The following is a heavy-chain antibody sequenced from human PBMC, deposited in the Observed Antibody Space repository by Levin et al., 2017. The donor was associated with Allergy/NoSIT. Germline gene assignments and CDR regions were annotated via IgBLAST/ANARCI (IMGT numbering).Heavy chain of an antibody. CDR1: GFTFGDYA. CDR3: ARGGPPNYDYNWGSYRDGYFDY. J-gene: IGHJ4*02. Sequence: GGSLRLSCTGSGFTFGDYAMSWVRQAPGKGLEWVGFIRNKAHGGTTEYTASVKGRLTISRDDSKSIAYLQMNSLKTEDTAVYFCARGGPPNYDYNWGSYRDGYFDYWGQGTLVTVSS. CDR2: IRNKAHGGTT. D-gene: IGHD3-16*02. V-gene: IGHV3-49*04.